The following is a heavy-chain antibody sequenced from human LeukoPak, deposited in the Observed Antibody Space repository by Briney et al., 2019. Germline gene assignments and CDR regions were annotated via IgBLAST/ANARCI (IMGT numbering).Heavy chain of an antibody. CDR2: IYYSGTT. J-gene: IGHJ4*02. V-gene: IGHV4-59*01. D-gene: IGHD3-22*01. CDR3: ARGWDSSGANDY. CDR1: GGSISSYY. Sequence: SETLSLTCTVSGGSISSYYWSWIRQPPGKGLQWIGSIYYSGTTNYSASLKSRLTISVDTSKHQFSLKLRSVTAADTAVYYCARGWDSSGANDYWGQGTLVTVSS.